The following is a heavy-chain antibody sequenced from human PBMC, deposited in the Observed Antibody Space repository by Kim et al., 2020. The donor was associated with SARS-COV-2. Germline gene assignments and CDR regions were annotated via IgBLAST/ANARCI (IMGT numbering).Heavy chain of an antibody. Sequence: SETLSLTCAVYGGSFSGYYGSWIRQPPGKGLEWIGEINHSGSTNYNPSLKSRVTISVDTTKNQFSLKLSSVTAAETAVYYCAGTHCSGGSCYVLRHYFH. J-gene: IGHJ4*01. V-gene: IGHV4-34*01. D-gene: IGHD2-15*01. CDR2: INHSGST. CDR1: GGSFSGYY. CDR3: AGTHCSGGSCYVLRHYFH.